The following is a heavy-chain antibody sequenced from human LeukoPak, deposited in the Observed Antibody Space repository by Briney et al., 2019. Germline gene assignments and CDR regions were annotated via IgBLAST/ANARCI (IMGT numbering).Heavy chain of an antibody. V-gene: IGHV4-34*01. Sequence: PSETLSLTCAVYGGSFSGYYWSWIRQPPGKGLEWIGEINHSGSTNYDPSLKSRVTISVDTSKNQFSLKLSSVTAADTAVYYCARGGPDIVVVPAALYYYYMDVWGKGTTVTVSS. CDR2: INHSGST. J-gene: IGHJ6*03. D-gene: IGHD2-2*01. CDR1: GGSFSGYY. CDR3: ARGGPDIVVVPAALYYYYMDV.